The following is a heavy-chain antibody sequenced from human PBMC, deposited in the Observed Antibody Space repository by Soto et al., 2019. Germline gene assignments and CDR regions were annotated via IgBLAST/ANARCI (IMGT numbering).Heavy chain of an antibody. Sequence: EVQLVESGGGLVQPGGSLRLSCAASGFTVSSHYMSWVRQAPGKGLEWVSVIYSGGSTYYADSVKGRFTISRHNSKNTLYLQMNSLRAEDTAVYYCAKLSSWLTFDPWGQGTLVTVSS. D-gene: IGHD6-13*01. J-gene: IGHJ5*02. V-gene: IGHV3-53*04. CDR2: IYSGGST. CDR3: AKLSSWLTFDP. CDR1: GFTVSSHY.